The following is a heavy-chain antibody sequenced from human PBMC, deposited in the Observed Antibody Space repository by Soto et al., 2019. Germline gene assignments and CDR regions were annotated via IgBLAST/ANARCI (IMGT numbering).Heavy chain of an antibody. CDR3: ARYRREEVAGYTLDN. D-gene: IGHD2-15*01. J-gene: IGHJ4*02. V-gene: IGHV4-59*01. CDR2: VYNSGST. CDR1: GGSISSNY. Sequence: PSETLSLTCTVSGGSISSNYWTWIRQPPGKGLEWIGYVYNSGSTNYNPSLKSRVTISEDTSKGQFSLKVNSMTAADTAVYYCARYRREEVAGYTLDNWGQGILVTVSS.